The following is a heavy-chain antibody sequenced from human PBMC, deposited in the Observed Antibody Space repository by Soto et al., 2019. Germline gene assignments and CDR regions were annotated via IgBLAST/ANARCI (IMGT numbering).Heavy chain of an antibody. CDR2: IYYSGST. J-gene: IGHJ2*01. Sequence: QVQLQESGPGLVKPSQTLSLTCTVSGGSISSGGYYWSWIRQHPGQGLEGIGYIYYSGSTYYNPSIKSRVTISVDTSKNQFSVKLSSVTAADTAVYYCARGVTWGYCISTSCPYWYFDLWGRGTLVTVSS. CDR1: GGSISSGGYY. V-gene: IGHV4-31*03. CDR3: ARGVTWGYCISTSCPYWYFDL. D-gene: IGHD2-2*01.